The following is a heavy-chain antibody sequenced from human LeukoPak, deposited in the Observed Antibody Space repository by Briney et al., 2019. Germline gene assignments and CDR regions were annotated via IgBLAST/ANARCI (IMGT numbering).Heavy chain of an antibody. CDR2: IKQDGSEK. D-gene: IGHD3-10*01. CDR3: ASRPGAYYFDY. J-gene: IGHJ4*02. V-gene: IGHV3-7*01. Sequence: WVANIKQDGSEKYYVDSVKGRFTISRDNAKNSLYLQMNSLRAEDTAVYYCASRPGAYYFDYWGQGTLVTVSS.